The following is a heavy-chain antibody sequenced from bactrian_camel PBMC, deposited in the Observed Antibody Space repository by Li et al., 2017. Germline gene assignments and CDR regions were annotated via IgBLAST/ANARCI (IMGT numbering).Heavy chain of an antibody. CDR2: IYSRDGRT. Sequence: HVQLVESGGGSVQAGGSLRLSCKGSGYPSDNYCLAWFRQAPGKEREGIATIYSRDGRTYYADSVKGRFTISEDKAKNMVYLQMDSLKPEDTAMYYCAADWAPGENWVRSALSNPNIFNYWGPGTQVTVS. CDR3: AADWAPGENWVRSALSNPNIFNY. V-gene: IGHV3S63*01. D-gene: IGHD3*01. J-gene: IGHJ4*01. CDR1: GYPSDNYC.